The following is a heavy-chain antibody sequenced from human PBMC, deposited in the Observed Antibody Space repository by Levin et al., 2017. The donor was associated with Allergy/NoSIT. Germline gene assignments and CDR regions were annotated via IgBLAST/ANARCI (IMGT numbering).Heavy chain of an antibody. CDR3: ARARGYCSGGSCYSASDAFDT. Sequence: GESLKISCAASGFTFSTSVMHWVRQAPGKGLEWVALISFDVSNKYYAESVKGRFTISRDNSKSRVSLQMNNLRADDTAVYYCARARGYCSGGSCYSASDAFDTWGQGTMVTVPS. J-gene: IGHJ3*02. V-gene: IGHV3-30*04. CDR1: GFTFSTSV. CDR2: ISFDVSNK. D-gene: IGHD2-15*01.